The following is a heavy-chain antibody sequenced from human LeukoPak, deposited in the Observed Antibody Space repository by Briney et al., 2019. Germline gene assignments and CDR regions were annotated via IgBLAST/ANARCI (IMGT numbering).Heavy chain of an antibody. CDR3: ARDNKYIPNTNWFDP. CDR1: GGTFSSYA. V-gene: IGHV1-69*06. Sequence: ASVKVSCKASGGTFSSYAISWVRQAPGQGLEWMGGIIPIFGTANYAQKFQGRVTITADKSTSTAYMELSSLRSEDTAVYYCARDNKYIPNTNWFDPWGQGTLVTVSS. D-gene: IGHD6-6*01. J-gene: IGHJ5*02. CDR2: IIPIFGTA.